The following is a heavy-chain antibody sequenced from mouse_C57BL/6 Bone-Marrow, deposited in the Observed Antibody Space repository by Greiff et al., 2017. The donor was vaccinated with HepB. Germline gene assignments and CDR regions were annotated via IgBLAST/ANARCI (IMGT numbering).Heavy chain of an antibody. CDR1: GYTFTSYD. Sequence: VKLMESGPELVKPGASVKLSCKASGYTFTSYDINWVKQRPGQGLEWIGWIYPRDGSTKYNEKFKGKATLTVDTSSSTAYMELHSLTSEDSAVYFCARDYGSSYWYFDDWGTGTTVTVSS. V-gene: IGHV1-85*01. CDR2: IYPRDGST. D-gene: IGHD1-1*01. CDR3: ARDYGSSYWYFDD. J-gene: IGHJ1*03.